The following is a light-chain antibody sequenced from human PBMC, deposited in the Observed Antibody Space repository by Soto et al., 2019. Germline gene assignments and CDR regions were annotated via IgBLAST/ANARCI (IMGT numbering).Light chain of an antibody. J-gene: IGKJ5*01. CDR2: TAS. V-gene: IGKV1-9*01. Sequence: DIQLTQSPSFLSASVGDRVTITCRASQDITNSLAWYHQKPGKTPKFLIATASTLQSGVPSRFSGTGSGTEFTLTISGLQPDDFATYYCQQFNSYPITFGQGTRLEI. CDR3: QQFNSYPIT. CDR1: QDITNS.